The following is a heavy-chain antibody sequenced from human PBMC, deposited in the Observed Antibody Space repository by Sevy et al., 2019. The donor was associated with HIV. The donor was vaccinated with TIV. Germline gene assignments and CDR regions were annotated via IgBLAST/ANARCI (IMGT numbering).Heavy chain of an antibody. CDR3: ARDSMPLVQGVIITPYFYGMDV. CDR2: ISPYNGNT. CDR1: SYVFVNYG. Sequence: ASVKVSCKASSYVFVNYGITWLRQAPGQELLWMGWISPYNGNTHYAQKFQGRVTMTTDTSSTTAYMELRSLISDDTAVYYCARDSMPLVQGVIITPYFYGMDVWGQGTTVTVSS. J-gene: IGHJ6*02. V-gene: IGHV1-18*01. D-gene: IGHD3-10*01.